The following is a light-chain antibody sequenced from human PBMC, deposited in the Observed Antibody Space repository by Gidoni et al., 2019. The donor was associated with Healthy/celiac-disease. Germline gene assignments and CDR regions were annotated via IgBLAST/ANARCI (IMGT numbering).Light chain of an antibody. CDR2: DAS. V-gene: IGKV3-11*01. Sequence: EFVLTQSPATLSLSPGERATLSRTASHSVSSYLAWYHQKPGQAPRLLIYDASNRATGIPARFSGSGSGTDFTLTISSLEPEDFAVYYCQQRSSWPGTFGPGTKVDIK. CDR3: QQRSSWPGT. CDR1: HSVSSY. J-gene: IGKJ3*01.